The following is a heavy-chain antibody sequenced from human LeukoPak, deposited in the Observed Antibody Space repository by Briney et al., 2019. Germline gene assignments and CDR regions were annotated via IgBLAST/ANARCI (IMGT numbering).Heavy chain of an antibody. Sequence: GGSLRLSCAASGFTLSDHHMDWVRHAPGKGLEWVGRKRNKASRYTTEYAASVKCRFTISRDDSKNSMYLQMNSLNTEDAAVYYCASVEGPTGYWGQGTLVTVSS. CDR2: KRNKASRYTT. J-gene: IGHJ4*02. V-gene: IGHV3-72*01. CDR3: ASVEGPTGY. D-gene: IGHD1-26*01. CDR1: GFTLSDHH.